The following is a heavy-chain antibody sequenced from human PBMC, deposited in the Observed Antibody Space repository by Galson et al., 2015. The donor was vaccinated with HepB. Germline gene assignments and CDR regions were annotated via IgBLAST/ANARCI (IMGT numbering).Heavy chain of an antibody. V-gene: IGHV6-1*01. J-gene: IGHJ6*02. CDR2: TYYRSKWYN. D-gene: IGHD6-6*01. CDR3: ASSGYSSSLGYYYGMDV. CDR1: GDSVSSNSAA. Sequence: CAISGDSVSSNSAAWNWIRQSPSRGLEWLGRTYYRSKWYNDYAVSVKSRMTINPDTSKNQFSPQLNSVTPEDTAVYYCASSGYSSSLGYYYGMDVWGQGTPVTVSS.